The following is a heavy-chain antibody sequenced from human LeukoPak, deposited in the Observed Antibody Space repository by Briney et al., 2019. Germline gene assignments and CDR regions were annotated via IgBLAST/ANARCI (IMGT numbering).Heavy chain of an antibody. CDR2: IYTTGIT. J-gene: IGHJ4*02. Sequence: SETLSLTCTVSGGSISSYYGSWIRQPAGKGLEWIGRIYTTGITNYNPSLKSRVTMSVDTSKNQFSLKLTSVTAADTAVYYCARDGYYYDSSGYYFWGQGTLVTVSS. CDR1: GGSISSYY. CDR3: ARDGYYYDSSGYYF. V-gene: IGHV4-4*07. D-gene: IGHD3-22*01.